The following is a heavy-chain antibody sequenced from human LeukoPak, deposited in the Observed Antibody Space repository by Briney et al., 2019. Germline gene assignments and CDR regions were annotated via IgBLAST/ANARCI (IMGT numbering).Heavy chain of an antibody. CDR2: IRYDGSNK. Sequence: PGGSLRLSCAASGFTFSSYGMHWVRQAPGKGLEWVAFIRYDGSNKYYADSVKGRFTISRDNSKNTLYLQMNSLRAEDTAVYYCAKDDTYDSSGYYRLDYWGQGTLVTVSS. CDR1: GFTFSSYG. V-gene: IGHV3-30*02. CDR3: AKDDTYDSSGYYRLDY. J-gene: IGHJ4*02. D-gene: IGHD3-22*01.